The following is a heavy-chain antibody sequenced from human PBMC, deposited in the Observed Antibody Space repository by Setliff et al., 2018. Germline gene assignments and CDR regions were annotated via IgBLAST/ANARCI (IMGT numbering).Heavy chain of an antibody. CDR2: VYYSGYT. D-gene: IGHD6-25*01. CDR1: GGSVSSTSHY. J-gene: IGHJ4*02. Sequence: PSETLSLTCNVSGGSVSSTSHYWGWIRQPPGKGMEWIGSVYYSGYTYYNPSLQSRVTISVDMSKNQFSMKLTSVTAADTAVYYCARAGLAAAGRKGVFDHWGQGTLVTVSS. V-gene: IGHV4-39*07. CDR3: ARAGLAAAGRKGVFDH.